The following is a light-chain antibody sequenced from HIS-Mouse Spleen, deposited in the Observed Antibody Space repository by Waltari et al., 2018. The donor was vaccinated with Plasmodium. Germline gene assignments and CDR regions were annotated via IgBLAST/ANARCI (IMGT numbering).Light chain of an antibody. CDR2: EGS. Sequence: QSALTQPASVSGSPGQSITISCTGTSSDVGSSNLVSWYQQPPGKAPKLMIYEGSKRPSGVSNRFSGSKSGNTASLTISGLQAEDEADYYCCSYAGSSTFVFGGGTKLTVL. J-gene: IGLJ3*02. CDR3: CSYAGSSTFV. CDR1: SSDVGSSNL. V-gene: IGLV2-23*03.